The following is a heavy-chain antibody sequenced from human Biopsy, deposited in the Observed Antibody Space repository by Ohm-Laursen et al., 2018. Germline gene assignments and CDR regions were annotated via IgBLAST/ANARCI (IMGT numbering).Heavy chain of an antibody. V-gene: IGHV4-31*03. D-gene: IGHD1-14*01. Sequence: SQTLSLTCTVSRASISNGGYFWSWVRQRPGKGLEWIGHIYNSGNTYYHPSLQSRVTISIDTSKTQFSLRLASVTAADTAVYYCARDLTRQPRRGAFDIWGQGTLVTVSS. CDR3: ARDLTRQPRRGAFDI. CDR1: RASISNGGYF. J-gene: IGHJ3*02. CDR2: IYNSGNT.